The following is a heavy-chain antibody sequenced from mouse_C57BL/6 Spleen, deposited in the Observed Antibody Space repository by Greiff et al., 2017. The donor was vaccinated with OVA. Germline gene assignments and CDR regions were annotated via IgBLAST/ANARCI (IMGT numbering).Heavy chain of an antibody. CDR2: INPNNGGT. Sequence: EVQLQQSGPELVKPGASVKIPCKASGYTFTDYNMDWVKQSHGKSLEWIGDINPNNGGTNYNQKFKGKATLTVDKSSSTAYMELRSLTSEDTAVYDCARRGGSSLYYFDYWGQGTTLTVSS. D-gene: IGHD1-1*01. V-gene: IGHV1-18*01. J-gene: IGHJ2*01. CDR3: ARRGGSSLYYFDY. CDR1: GYTFTDYN.